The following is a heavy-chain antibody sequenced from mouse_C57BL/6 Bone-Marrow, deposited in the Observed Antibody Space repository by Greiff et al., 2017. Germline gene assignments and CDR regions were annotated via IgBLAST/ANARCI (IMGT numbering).Heavy chain of an antibody. CDR1: GFTFSDFY. CDR2: SRHKANDDTT. V-gene: IGHV7-1*01. Sequence: EVQGVESGGGLVQSGRSLRLSCATSGFTFSDFYMEWVRQGPGKGLEWIAASRHKANDDTTEYSASVKGRFIVARDTSQSSLYLQMHALRAEDTSIYYCARDARGLDAMDYWGQGTSVTVAS. J-gene: IGHJ4*01. CDR3: ARDARGLDAMDY.